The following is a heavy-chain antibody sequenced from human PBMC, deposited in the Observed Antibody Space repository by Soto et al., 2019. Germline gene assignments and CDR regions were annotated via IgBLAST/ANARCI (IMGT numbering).Heavy chain of an antibody. CDR2: ITGIGAGT. V-gene: IGHV3-23*01. CDR1: GFTLCNYA. Sequence: GGAPRPSCGGPGFTLCNYAMSWGRQAPGKGLKWVSAITGIGAGTYYADSVKGRFTISRDNSKNTLFLQMNSLRVEDTAVYYCAKRLSGWYYIDYWGQGTLVTVSS. CDR3: AKRLSGWYYIDY. D-gene: IGHD6-19*01. J-gene: IGHJ4*02.